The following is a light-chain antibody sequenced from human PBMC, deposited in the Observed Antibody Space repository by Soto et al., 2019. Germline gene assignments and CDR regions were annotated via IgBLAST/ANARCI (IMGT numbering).Light chain of an antibody. CDR1: QDITNY. J-gene: IGKJ5*01. CDR2: DAS. CDR3: QQYDNVPFT. Sequence: DIQMTQSPSSLSASVGDRVTIICQASQDITNYLNWYQQKPGKAPKLLIYDASNLETGVPSRFSGSGSGTHFRFTISSLQTEDIATYYCQQYDNVPFTFGQGTRLEMK. V-gene: IGKV1-33*01.